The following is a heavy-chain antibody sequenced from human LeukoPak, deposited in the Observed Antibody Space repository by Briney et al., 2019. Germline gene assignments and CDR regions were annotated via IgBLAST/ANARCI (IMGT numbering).Heavy chain of an antibody. CDR2: ISAYNGDT. CDR1: GYTFTSYY. CDR3: ARGDRGGWYYDSSGYFNYFDY. D-gene: IGHD3-22*01. Sequence: GASVKVSCKASGYTFTSYYITWMRQAPGQGLEWMGRISAYNGDTNYAQKLQGRVTMTTDTSTSTAYMELRSLRSDDTAVYYCARGDRGGWYYDSSGYFNYFDYWGQGTLVTVSS. J-gene: IGHJ4*02. V-gene: IGHV1-18*01.